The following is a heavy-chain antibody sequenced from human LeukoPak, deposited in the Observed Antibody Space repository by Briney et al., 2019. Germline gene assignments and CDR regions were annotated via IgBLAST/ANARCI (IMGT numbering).Heavy chain of an antibody. J-gene: IGHJ4*02. CDR2: ISGSGGST. CDR3: AKDGMATISYYFDY. D-gene: IGHD5-24*01. CDR1: GFTFSSYA. V-gene: IGHV3-23*01. Sequence: GGSLRLSCAASGFTFSSYAMSWVRQAPGKGLEWVSAISGSGGSTYYADSVKGRFTISRDNSKNTLYLQMNSLGAEDTAVYYCAKDGMATISYYFDYWGQGILVTVSS.